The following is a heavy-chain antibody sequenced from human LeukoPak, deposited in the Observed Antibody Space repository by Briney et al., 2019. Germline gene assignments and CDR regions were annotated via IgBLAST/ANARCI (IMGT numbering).Heavy chain of an antibody. CDR1: GFTFSSYW. CDR3: VRDNPRCCGVIPANIDDY. J-gene: IGHJ4*02. Sequence: RPGGSLRLSCAASGFTFSSYWMSWVRRAPGKGLEWVSYINGGGSPIYYADSVRGRFTISRDNAKNSLYLQMNSLRAEDTAVYYCVRDNPRCCGVIPANIDDYWGQGTLVTVSS. CDR2: INGGGSPI. V-gene: IGHV3-48*01. D-gene: IGHD2-21*01.